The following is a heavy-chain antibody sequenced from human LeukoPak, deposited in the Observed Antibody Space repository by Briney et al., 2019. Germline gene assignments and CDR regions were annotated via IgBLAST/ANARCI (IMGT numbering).Heavy chain of an antibody. CDR2: FDPEDGET. D-gene: IGHD2-2*01. CDR3: ATADIVVVPAARDYYYYGMDV. J-gene: IGHJ6*02. CDR1: GYTLTDLS. Sequence: ASVNVSCKVSGYTLTDLSMHWVRLAPGKGLEWMGGFDPEDGETIYAQKFQGRVTMTEDTSTDTAYMELSSLRSEDTAVYYCATADIVVVPAARDYYYYGMDVWGQGTTVTVSS. V-gene: IGHV1-24*01.